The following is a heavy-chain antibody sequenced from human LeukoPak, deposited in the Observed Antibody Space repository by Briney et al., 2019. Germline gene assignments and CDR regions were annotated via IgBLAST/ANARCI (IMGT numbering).Heavy chain of an antibody. CDR1: GFTFGTYS. D-gene: IGHD2-2*01. J-gene: IGHJ6*03. Sequence: PGGSLRLSCAASGFTFGTYSMNWVRQAPGEGLEWVSSVSSNSSYIYYADSLKGRFTISRDNAKNSLYLQMNSLRAEDTAVYYCARTQLNSYYYYMDVWGKGTTVTVSS. CDR3: ARTQLNSYYYYMDV. V-gene: IGHV3-21*01. CDR2: VSSNSSYI.